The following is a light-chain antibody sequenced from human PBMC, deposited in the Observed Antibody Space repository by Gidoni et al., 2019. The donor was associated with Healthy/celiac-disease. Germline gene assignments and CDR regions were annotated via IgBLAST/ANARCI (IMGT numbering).Light chain of an antibody. J-gene: IGKJ4*01. CDR3: QQRSNWPPALT. CDR1: QSVSSY. V-gene: IGKV3-11*01. CDR2: DAS. Sequence: EIVLTQSTATLSLSPGERATLSCRASQSVSSYLAWYQQKHGQAPRLLIYDASNRATGIPARFSGCGSGTDFTLTIISLDPEDFAVYYCQQRSNWPPALTFGGGTKVEIK.